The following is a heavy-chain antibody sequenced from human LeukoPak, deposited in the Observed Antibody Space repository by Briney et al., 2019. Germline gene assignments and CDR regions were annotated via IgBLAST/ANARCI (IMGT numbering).Heavy chain of an antibody. CDR1: GGSISSTNYY. D-gene: IGHD2-8*01. Sequence: SETLSLTCTVSGGSISSTNYYWGWIRQPPGKRLEWIGTIYYSGDTYYSPSLKSRITISRDTSKNLFSLSLTSVTAADTAVYYCARGRPGVSIDYWGQGTLVTVSS. J-gene: IGHJ4*02. V-gene: IGHV4-39*01. CDR3: ARGRPGVSIDY. CDR2: IYYSGDT.